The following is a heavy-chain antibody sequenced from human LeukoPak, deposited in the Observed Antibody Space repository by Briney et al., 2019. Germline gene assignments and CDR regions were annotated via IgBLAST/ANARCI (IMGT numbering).Heavy chain of an antibody. CDR2: IWYDGSNK. J-gene: IGHJ4*02. V-gene: IGHV3-33*06. CDR3: VKEGYDSSGYYSSFDY. D-gene: IGHD3-22*01. CDR1: GFTFSAYG. Sequence: PGTSLRLSCAASGFTFSAYGMHWVRQAPGKGLEWVAAIWYDGSNKYYGDSVKGRFTISRDNSKNTLYLQMNSLRAEDTAVYYCVKEGYDSSGYYSSFDYWGQGTLVTVSS.